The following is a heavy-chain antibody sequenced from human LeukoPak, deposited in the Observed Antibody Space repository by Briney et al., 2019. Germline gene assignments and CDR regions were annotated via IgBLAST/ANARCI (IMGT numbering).Heavy chain of an antibody. J-gene: IGHJ4*02. Sequence: PSETLSLTCTVSGGSISSYYWSWIRQPPGKGLEWIGYIYYSGSTNYNPSLKSRVTISVDTSKNQFSLKLSSVTAADTAVYYCARSVYYYDSSGYYLTGYFDYWGQGTLVTVSS. CDR3: ARSVYYYDSSGYYLTGYFDY. CDR1: GGSISSYY. CDR2: IYYSGST. V-gene: IGHV4-59*01. D-gene: IGHD3-22*01.